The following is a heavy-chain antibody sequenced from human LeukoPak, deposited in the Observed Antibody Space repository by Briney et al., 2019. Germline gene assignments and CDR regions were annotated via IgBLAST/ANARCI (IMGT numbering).Heavy chain of an antibody. CDR1: GYTFTSYG. J-gene: IGHJ4*02. CDR3: ARDPWGADTAMAVFDY. V-gene: IGHV1-18*01. D-gene: IGHD5-18*01. Sequence: ASVKVSCKASGYTFTSYGISWVRQAPGQGLEWMGWISAYNGNTNYAQELQGRVTMTTDTSTSTAYMELRSLRSDDTAVYYCARDPWGADTAMAVFDYWGQGTLVTVSS. CDR2: ISAYNGNT.